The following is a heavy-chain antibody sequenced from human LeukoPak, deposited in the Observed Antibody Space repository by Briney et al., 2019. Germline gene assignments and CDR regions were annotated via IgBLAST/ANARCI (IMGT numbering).Heavy chain of an antibody. CDR1: GYTFTSYG. J-gene: IGHJ4*02. V-gene: IGHV1-18*01. Sequence: ASVKVSCKASGYTFTSYGISWVRQAPGQGLEWMGWISAYNGNTNYAQKLQGRVTMTTDTSTSTAYMELRSLRSDDTAVCYCAREDLYGDAFDYWGQGTLVTVSS. D-gene: IGHD4-17*01. CDR3: AREDLYGDAFDY. CDR2: ISAYNGNT.